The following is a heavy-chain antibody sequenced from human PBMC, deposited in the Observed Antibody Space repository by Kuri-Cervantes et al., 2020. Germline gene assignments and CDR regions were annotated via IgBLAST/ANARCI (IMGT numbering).Heavy chain of an antibody. D-gene: IGHD3-10*01. Sequence: GGSLRLSCAASGFRFSGSAMHWVRQAPGKGLEWVSSISGASVSIYYADSVKGRFTISRDNPKNTLSLQMNSLTVEDTAVYYCAREAFFDYYGSGNYYNRAFDYWGQGILVTVSS. CDR1: GFRFSGSA. CDR3: AREAFFDYYGSGNYYNRAFDY. CDR2: ISGASVSI. V-gene: IGHV3-23*01. J-gene: IGHJ4*02.